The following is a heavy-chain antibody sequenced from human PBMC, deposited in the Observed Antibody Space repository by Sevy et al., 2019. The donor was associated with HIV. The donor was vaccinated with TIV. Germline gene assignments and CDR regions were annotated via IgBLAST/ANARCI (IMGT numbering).Heavy chain of an antibody. Sequence: GGSLRLSCAASEITLSNYAMNWVRQAPGGGLEWVSGISGSGGSTYYADSVKGRFTISRDNSKNTLSLQMHSLTVEDTAEYYCAKDRAVLVGDAFDLWGQGTMVTVSS. CDR2: ISGSGGST. CDR1: EITLSNYA. J-gene: IGHJ3*01. D-gene: IGHD2-15*01. CDR3: AKDRAVLVGDAFDL. V-gene: IGHV3-23*01.